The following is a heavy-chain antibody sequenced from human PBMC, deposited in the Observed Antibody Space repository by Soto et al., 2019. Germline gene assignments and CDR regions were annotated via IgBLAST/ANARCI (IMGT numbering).Heavy chain of an antibody. CDR3: AISPNAPFDF. Sequence: QVQVVESGGGVVQPGTSLRLSCAASGFTFSGYGMHWVRQAPGKGLEWVAIVSNDGSKEYYADSMRGRFTISRDNSKNTVYLQMNSLRAEDTAVYYCAISPNAPFDFWGQGTLLTVSS. J-gene: IGHJ4*02. CDR2: VSNDGSKE. CDR1: GFTFSGYG. V-gene: IGHV3-30*03. D-gene: IGHD2-2*01.